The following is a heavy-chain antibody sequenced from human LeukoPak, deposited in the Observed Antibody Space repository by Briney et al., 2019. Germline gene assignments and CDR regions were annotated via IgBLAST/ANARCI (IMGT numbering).Heavy chain of an antibody. CDR2: IKQDGSEK. Sequence: GGSLRLSCAASGFTFSSYWMSWVRQAPGKGLEWVANIKQDGSEKYYVDSVKGRFTISRDNAKNSLYLQMNSLRAEDTALYYCAKDLSYDFWSGYHPFDYWGQGTLVTVSS. D-gene: IGHD3-3*01. J-gene: IGHJ4*02. V-gene: IGHV3-7*03. CDR3: AKDLSYDFWSGYHPFDY. CDR1: GFTFSSYW.